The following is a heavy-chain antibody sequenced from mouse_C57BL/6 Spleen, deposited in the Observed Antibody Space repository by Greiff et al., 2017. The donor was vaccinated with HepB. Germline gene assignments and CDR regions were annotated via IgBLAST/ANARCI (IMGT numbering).Heavy chain of an antibody. D-gene: IGHD2-5*01. CDR2: ISDGGSYT. CDR3: AREGTTIVTGDYFDY. CDR1: GFTFSSYA. J-gene: IGHJ2*01. V-gene: IGHV5-4*01. Sequence: DAKLVESGGGLVKPGGSLKLSCAASGFTFSSYAMSWVRQTPEKRLEWVATISDGGSYTYYPDNVKGRFTISRDNAKNNLYLQMSHLKSEDTAMYYCAREGTTIVTGDYFDYWGQGTTLTVSS.